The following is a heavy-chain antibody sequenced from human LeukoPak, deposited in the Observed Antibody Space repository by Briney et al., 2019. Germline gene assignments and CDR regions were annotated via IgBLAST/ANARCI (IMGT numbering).Heavy chain of an antibody. CDR3: AHSPPWFGELT. D-gene: IGHD3-10*01. CDR1: GFSLSTSGVG. V-gene: IGHV2-5*02. J-gene: IGHJ4*02. CDR2: IYWADDT. Sequence: SGPTLVKPTHTLTLTFTFSGFSLSTSGVGVGWIRQPPGKALDRLELIYWADDTRYSPSLKSRLTITTDTSKNQLVLTTTNMGPVDTATYYCAHSPPWFGELTWGQGNLVTVSS.